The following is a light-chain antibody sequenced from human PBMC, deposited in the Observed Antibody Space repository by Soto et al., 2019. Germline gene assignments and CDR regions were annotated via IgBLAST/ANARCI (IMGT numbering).Light chain of an antibody. CDR1: QSVGSY. J-gene: IGKJ5*01. CDR3: QQRINWPPIT. Sequence: EIVLTQSPATLSLSPGERATLSCRASQSVGSYLAWYQQKPGQPPRLLIYDASNRATGTPARFSGSGSGTDFTLTISSLEPEDFAVYYCQQRINWPPITFGQGTRLEIK. CDR2: DAS. V-gene: IGKV3-11*01.